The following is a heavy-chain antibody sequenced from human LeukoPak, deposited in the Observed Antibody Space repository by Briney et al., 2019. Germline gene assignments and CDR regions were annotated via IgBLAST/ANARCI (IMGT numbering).Heavy chain of an antibody. CDR1: GYTFTSYY. CDR3: ARAQYFDWVSSLDY. Sequence: GASVKVSCKASGYTFTSYYIHWVRQAPGQGLEWMGIIDPSGGSTNYAQKFQGRVTVTRDTSTSTVNIELRSLTSEDTAVYYCARAQYFDWVSSLDYWGQGTLVTVSS. V-gene: IGHV1-46*01. CDR2: IDPSGGST. J-gene: IGHJ4*02. D-gene: IGHD3-9*01.